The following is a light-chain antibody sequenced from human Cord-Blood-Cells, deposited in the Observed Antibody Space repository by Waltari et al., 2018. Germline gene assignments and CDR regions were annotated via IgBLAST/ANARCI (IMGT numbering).Light chain of an antibody. CDR2: DAS. V-gene: IGKV1-5*01. CDR1: QSISSW. CDR3: QQYNSYSPGYT. Sequence: DIQMTQSPSTLSASVGDRVTITCRASQSISSWLAWYQQKPGKAPKLLIYDASSLESGVPSRFSGSGSGTEFTLTISSLQPDDFATYYCQQYNSYSPGYT. J-gene: IGKJ2*01.